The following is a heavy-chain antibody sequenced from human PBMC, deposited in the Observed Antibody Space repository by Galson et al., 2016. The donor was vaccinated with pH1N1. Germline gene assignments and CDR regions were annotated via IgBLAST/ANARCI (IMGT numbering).Heavy chain of an antibody. CDR1: GFSLSTSGMR. CDR2: IEWDDDK. J-gene: IGHJ3*02. D-gene: IGHD2-15*01. V-gene: IGHV2-70*04. Sequence: PALVKPTQTLTLTCTFSGFSLSTSGMRVSWIRQPPGKALEWLARIEWDDDKFYSTSLRTRLSISKDTSKNQVVLTMTNMDPEDTTMYYCGRNPAFVGGAIDIWGRGTLVTVSS. CDR3: GRNPAFVGGAIDI.